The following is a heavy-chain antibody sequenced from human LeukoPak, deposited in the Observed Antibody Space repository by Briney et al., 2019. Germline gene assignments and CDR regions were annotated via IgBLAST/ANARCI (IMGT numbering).Heavy chain of an antibody. Sequence: PSETLSLTCAVYGGSFSGYYWSWIRQPPGKGLEWLGEINHSGSTNYNPSLKSRVTISVDTSKNQFSLKLSSVAAADTAVYYCARGLTRGSGSYYHYWGQGTLVTVSS. CDR1: GGSFSGYY. CDR2: INHSGST. J-gene: IGHJ4*02. CDR3: ARGLTRGSGSYYHY. D-gene: IGHD1-26*01. V-gene: IGHV4-34*01.